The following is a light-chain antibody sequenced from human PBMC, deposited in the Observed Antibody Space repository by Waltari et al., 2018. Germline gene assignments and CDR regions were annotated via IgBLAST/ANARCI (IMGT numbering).Light chain of an antibody. CDR1: QSVSSY. J-gene: IGKJ2*01. CDR3: QLRTNWPSYT. CDR2: DSS. V-gene: IGKV3-11*01. Sequence: EIVLTQSPATLSLSPGERATLSCRDSQSVSSYLAWYQQKPGQAPRLLIYDSSTRPTGIPARFSGSGSGTDFTLTISSLEPEDFAVYYCQLRTNWPSYTFGRGTKLEIK.